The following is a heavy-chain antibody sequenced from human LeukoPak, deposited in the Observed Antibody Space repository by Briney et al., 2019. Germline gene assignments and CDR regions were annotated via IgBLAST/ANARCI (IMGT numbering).Heavy chain of an antibody. V-gene: IGHV1-2*02. CDR3: ARVGDIVVVVAATPRHFQH. D-gene: IGHD2-15*01. CDR2: INPNSGGT. CDR1: GYTFTGYY. J-gene: IGHJ1*01. Sequence: GASVKVSCKASGYTFTGYYMHWVRQAPGQGLEWMGWINPNSGGTNYAQKFQGRVTMTRDTSISTVYMELSRLRSDDTAVYYCARVGDIVVVVAATPRHFQHWGQGTLVTVSS.